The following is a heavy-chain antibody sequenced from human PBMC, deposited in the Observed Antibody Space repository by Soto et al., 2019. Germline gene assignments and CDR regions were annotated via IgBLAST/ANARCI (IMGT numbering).Heavy chain of an antibody. V-gene: IGHV3-30*14. CDR3: AREGPLGYCSGGSCYPSYAFDI. D-gene: IGHD2-15*01. Sequence: GGSLRLSCAASGFTFSSYAMHWVRQAPGKGLEWVAVISYDGSNKYYADSVKGRFTISRHNSKNTLYLQMNSLRAEDTAVYYCAREGPLGYCSGGSCYPSYAFDIWGQGTMVTVSS. CDR1: GFTFSSYA. CDR2: ISYDGSNK. J-gene: IGHJ3*02.